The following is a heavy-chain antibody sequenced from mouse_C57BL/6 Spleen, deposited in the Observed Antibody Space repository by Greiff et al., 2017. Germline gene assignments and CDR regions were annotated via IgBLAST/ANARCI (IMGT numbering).Heavy chain of an antibody. CDR2: ILPGSGST. V-gene: IGHV1-9*01. J-gene: IGHJ3*01. CDR3: ALYYYGSSYDWFAY. Sequence: QVQLKESGAELMKPGASVKLSCKATGYTFTGYWLEWVKQRPGHGLEWIGEILPGSGSTNYNEKFKGKATFTADTSSNTAYMQLSSLTTEDSAIYYCALYYYGSSYDWFAYWGQGTLVTVSA. CDR1: GYTFTGYW. D-gene: IGHD1-1*01.